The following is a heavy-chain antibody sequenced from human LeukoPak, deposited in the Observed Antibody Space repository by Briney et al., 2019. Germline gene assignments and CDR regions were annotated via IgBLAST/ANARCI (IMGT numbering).Heavy chain of an antibody. Sequence: GGSLRLSCAASGFTFSDYYMSWIRQAPGKGLECVSYISSSGTTIYYADSVKGRFTISRDNAKNSLYLQMNSLRTEDTAVYYCVRDGSSWGNFDYWGQGTLVSVSS. D-gene: IGHD7-27*01. CDR3: VRDGSSWGNFDY. J-gene: IGHJ4*02. V-gene: IGHV3-11*04. CDR1: GFTFSDYY. CDR2: ISSSGTTI.